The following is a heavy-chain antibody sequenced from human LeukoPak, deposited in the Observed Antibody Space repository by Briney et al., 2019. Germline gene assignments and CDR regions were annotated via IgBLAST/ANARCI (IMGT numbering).Heavy chain of an antibody. V-gene: IGHV3-11*04. Sequence: GGSLRLSCAASGFTFSDYYMSWIRQAPGKGLEWVSYISSSGSTIYYADSVKGRFTISRDNAKNPLYLQMNSLRAEDTAVYYCAGTLPSIAPFDYWGQGTLVTVSS. CDR3: AGTLPSIAPFDY. D-gene: IGHD6-6*01. J-gene: IGHJ4*02. CDR2: ISSSGSTI. CDR1: GFTFSDYY.